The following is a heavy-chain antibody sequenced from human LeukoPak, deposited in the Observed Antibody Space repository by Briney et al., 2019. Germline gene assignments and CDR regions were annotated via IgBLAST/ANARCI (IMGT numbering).Heavy chain of an antibody. J-gene: IGHJ4*02. CDR3: AKETSSPFDY. Sequence: PGGSLRPSCEPSGFTSSSYAMNWVRQAPGKGLEWVSGISNSGGSTYYADSVKGRFTISRDNSKNTLYLQMNSLRAEDTAVYYCAKETSSPFDYWGQGTLVTVSS. CDR1: GFTSSSYA. CDR2: ISNSGGST. D-gene: IGHD6-13*01. V-gene: IGHV3-23*01.